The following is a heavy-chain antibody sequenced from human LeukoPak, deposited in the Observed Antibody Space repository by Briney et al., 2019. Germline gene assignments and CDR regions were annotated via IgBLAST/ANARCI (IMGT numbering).Heavy chain of an antibody. D-gene: IGHD5-18*01. V-gene: IGHV4-39*07. Sequence: SETLSLTCTVSGGSISSSSYYWGWIRQPPGKGLEWIGSIYYSGSTYYNPSLKSRVTISVDTSKNQFSLKLSSVTAADTAVYYCAISTAMVNYYYMDVWGKGTTVTVSS. CDR3: AISTAMVNYYYMDV. CDR1: GGSISSSSYY. J-gene: IGHJ6*03. CDR2: IYYSGST.